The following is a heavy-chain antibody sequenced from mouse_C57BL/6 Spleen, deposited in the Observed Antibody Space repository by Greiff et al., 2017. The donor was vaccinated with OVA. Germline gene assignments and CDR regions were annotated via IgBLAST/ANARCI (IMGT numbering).Heavy chain of an antibody. CDR3: ATYDYDEGYYYAMDY. CDR1: GYTFTSYW. V-gene: IGHV1-55*01. J-gene: IGHJ4*01. Sequence: VQLQQPGAELVKPGASVKMSCKASGYTFTSYWITWVKQRPGQGLEWIGDIYPGSGSTNYNEKFKSKATLTVDTSSSTAYMQLSSLTSEDSAVYYCATYDYDEGYYYAMDYWGQGTSVTVSS. D-gene: IGHD2-4*01. CDR2: IYPGSGST.